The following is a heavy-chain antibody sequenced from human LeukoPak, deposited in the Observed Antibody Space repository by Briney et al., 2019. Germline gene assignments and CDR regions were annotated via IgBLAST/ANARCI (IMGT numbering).Heavy chain of an antibody. V-gene: IGHV4-34*01. J-gene: IGHJ4*02. CDR1: GGSFSGYY. Sequence: SETLSLTCAVYGGSFSGYYWSWIRQPPGKGLEWIGEINHSGSTNYNPSLKSRVTISVDTSKNQFSLKLSSVTAADTAVYYCAMASSGWASFCFDYWGQGTLVTVSS. CDR3: AMASSGWASFCFDY. D-gene: IGHD6-19*01. CDR2: INHSGST.